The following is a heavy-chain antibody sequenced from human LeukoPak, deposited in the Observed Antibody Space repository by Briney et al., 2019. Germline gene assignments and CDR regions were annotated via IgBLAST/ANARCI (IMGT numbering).Heavy chain of an antibody. Sequence: PGGSLRLSCAASGFTFSSYGMHWVRQAPGKGLEWVAFIRYDGSNEYYADSMKGRFTISRDNSKSTLYLQMNSLRAEDTAVYYCVFVVRGVNPNFDYWGQGTLVTVSS. CDR2: IRYDGSNE. CDR1: GFTFSSYG. J-gene: IGHJ4*02. D-gene: IGHD3-10*01. CDR3: VFVVRGVNPNFDY. V-gene: IGHV3-30*02.